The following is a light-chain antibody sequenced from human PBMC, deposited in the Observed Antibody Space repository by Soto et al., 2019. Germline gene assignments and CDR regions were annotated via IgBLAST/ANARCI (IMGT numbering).Light chain of an antibody. J-gene: IGKJ4*01. CDR1: QSISTH. CDR2: AAS. V-gene: IGKV1-39*01. CDR3: QQSYITPAG. Sequence: DIQMTQSASSLSASVGDRFTITCLASQSISTHLNWYQQKPGKAPNLLIYAASSLQSGVPSRFSGSGSGTDFTLTISSLQPEDFATYFCQQSYITPAGFGGGTKVDIK.